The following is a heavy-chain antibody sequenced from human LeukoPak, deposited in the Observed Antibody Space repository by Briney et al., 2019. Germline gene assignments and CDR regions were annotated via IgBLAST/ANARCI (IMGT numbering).Heavy chain of an antibody. V-gene: IGHV3-74*01. J-gene: IGHJ4*02. CDR2: INSDESNT. Sequence: PGGSLRLSCAASGFTFSSYWMNWDRHVPGKGLVWVSRINSDESNTDYADSVRGRFTISRDNATNALYLQINSLRAEDTAVYYCVRGAPCDNWGEGTGVSV. CDR3: VRGAPCDN. CDR1: GFTFSSYW.